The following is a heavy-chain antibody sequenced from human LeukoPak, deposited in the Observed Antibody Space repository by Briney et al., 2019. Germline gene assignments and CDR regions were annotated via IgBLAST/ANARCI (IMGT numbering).Heavy chain of an antibody. V-gene: IGHV4-39*01. Sequence: PSETLSLTCTVSGGPISSSSYYWGWIRQPPGKGLEWIGSIYYSGSTYYNPSLKSRVTIFVDTSKNQFSLKLSSVTAADTAVYYCARFQYYFDYWGQGTLVTVSS. CDR2: IYYSGST. CDR1: GGPISSSSYY. CDR3: ARFQYYFDY. J-gene: IGHJ4*02.